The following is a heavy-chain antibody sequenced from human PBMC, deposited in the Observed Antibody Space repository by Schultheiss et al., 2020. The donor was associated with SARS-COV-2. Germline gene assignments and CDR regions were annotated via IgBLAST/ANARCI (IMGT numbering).Heavy chain of an antibody. Sequence: GGSLRLSCAASGFTFSSYSMNWVRQAPGKGLEWVSSISSSSSTIYYADSVKRRFTISRDNAKNSLYLQMNSLRAEDTAVYYCARQTYWFAPWGQGTLVTVSS. V-gene: IGHV3-48*01. CDR3: ARQTYWFAP. CDR1: GFTFSSYS. J-gene: IGHJ5*02. CDR2: ISSSSSTI.